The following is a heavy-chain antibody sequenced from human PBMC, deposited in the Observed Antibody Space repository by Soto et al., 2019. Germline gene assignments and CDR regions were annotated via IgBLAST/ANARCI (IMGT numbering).Heavy chain of an antibody. J-gene: IGHJ4*02. D-gene: IGHD3-22*01. CDR1: RLLFSNYG. Sequence: GLSMRLSCAASRLLFSNYGMHWVRQAPGKGLAWVALIYYDGSYENYADSVKGRFTISRDNSKSTLWLQMNSLRVEDTAVYYSAQCGGGGYDSNNDYSSGLLMGPSWGQGTRVTVSS. CDR3: AQCGGGGYDSNNDYSSGLLMGPS. V-gene: IGHV3-33*01. CDR2: IYYDGSYE.